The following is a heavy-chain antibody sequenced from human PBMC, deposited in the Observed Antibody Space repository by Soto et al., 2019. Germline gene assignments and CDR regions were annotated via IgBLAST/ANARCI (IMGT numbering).Heavy chain of an antibody. CDR2: ISGSGGST. D-gene: IGHD3-22*01. CDR1: G. V-gene: IGHV3-23*01. J-gene: IGHJ4*02. Sequence: GVSRIIQTPRKGLEWVSAISGSGGSTYYADSVKGRFTISRDNSKNTLYLQMNSLRAEDTAVYYCAKDERITMIVVVPGFDYWGQGTLVTVSS. CDR3: AKDERITMIVVVPGFDY.